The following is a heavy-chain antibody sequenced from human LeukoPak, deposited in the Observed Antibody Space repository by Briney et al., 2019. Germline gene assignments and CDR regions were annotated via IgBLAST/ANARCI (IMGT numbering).Heavy chain of an antibody. Sequence: SETLSLTCTVSGGSISNYYLNWIRQPPGKGLEWIGNIYYSGTTYYNPSLKSRVTISVDTSKIQFSLKLNSVTAADTAVYYCARLRVTPVSGALDYWGQGTLVTVSS. D-gene: IGHD4-17*01. V-gene: IGHV4-59*04. CDR1: GGSISNYY. CDR3: ARLRVTPVSGALDY. CDR2: IYYSGTT. J-gene: IGHJ4*02.